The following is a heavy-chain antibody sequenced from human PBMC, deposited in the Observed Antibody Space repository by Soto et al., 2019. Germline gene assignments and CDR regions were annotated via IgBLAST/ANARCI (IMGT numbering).Heavy chain of an antibody. J-gene: IGHJ4*02. V-gene: IGHV4-59*08. CDR2: IYYDGST. CDR3: AKHSDGGQPLPFDF. D-gene: IGHD2-15*01. CDR1: GGSISGYY. Sequence: QVQLQESGPGLVKPSETLSLTCTVSGGSISGYYWSWIRQPPGKGLEWIGYIYYDGSTNYNPSLKSRVTQSVKTSKNPFPPKLNSVTAADTAVYHCAKHSDGGQPLPFDFWGQGTLVTVSS.